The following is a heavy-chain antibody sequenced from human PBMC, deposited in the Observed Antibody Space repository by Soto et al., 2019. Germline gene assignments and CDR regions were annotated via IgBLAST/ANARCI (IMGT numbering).Heavy chain of an antibody. CDR2: MNPNSGNT. V-gene: IGHV1-8*01. D-gene: IGHD2-2*01. Sequence: ASVKVSCKASGYTFTSYDINWVRQATGQGLEWMGWMNPNSGNTGYAQKFQGRVTMTRNTSISTAYMELSSLRSKDTAVYYCASKRYCSSTSCYFLGPYGMDVWGQGTTVTVSS. CDR1: GYTFTSYD. J-gene: IGHJ6*02. CDR3: ASKRYCSSTSCYFLGPYGMDV.